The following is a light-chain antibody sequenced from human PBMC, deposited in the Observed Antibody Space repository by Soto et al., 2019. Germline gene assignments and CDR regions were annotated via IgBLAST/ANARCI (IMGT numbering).Light chain of an antibody. Sequence: DIQMTQSPSSVSASVGDRVTITCRASRSISDWLAWYQQKPGKAPKLLIFDASTLKSGVPSRFSGSGSGTEFTLTISSLQPDDFATYYCQQYNSYPWTFGQGTKVDIK. CDR2: DAS. CDR1: RSISDW. CDR3: QQYNSYPWT. J-gene: IGKJ1*01. V-gene: IGKV1-5*01.